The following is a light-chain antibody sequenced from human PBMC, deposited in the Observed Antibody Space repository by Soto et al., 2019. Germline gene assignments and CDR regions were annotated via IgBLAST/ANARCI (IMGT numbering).Light chain of an antibody. CDR1: SSNIGAGYD. CDR2: GNY. CDR3: QAYDDGLSGSV. V-gene: IGLV1-40*01. J-gene: IGLJ1*01. Sequence: QSVLTRPPSVSGAAGQSVTISCSGSSSNIGAGYDVHWYQQFPGGAPKSLIFGNYNRPSGVPNRFSGSRSGSSASLAIAGLQPEDEAFYYCQAYDDGLSGSVFGTGTKVTV.